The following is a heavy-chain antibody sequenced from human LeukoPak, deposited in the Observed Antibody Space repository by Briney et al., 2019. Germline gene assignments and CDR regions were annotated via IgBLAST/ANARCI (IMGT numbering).Heavy chain of an antibody. V-gene: IGHV3-74*01. J-gene: IGHJ5*02. CDR3: ASSSGGFNWFDP. Sequence: GRSLRLSCAASGFTFSRYWMHWVRQAPGKGLVWVSRINSDGSSTNYADSVKGRFTISRDNAKNTLYLQMNSLRVEDTAVYYCASSSGGFNWFDPWGQGTLVTVSS. CDR2: INSDGSST. D-gene: IGHD3-22*01. CDR1: GFTFSRYW.